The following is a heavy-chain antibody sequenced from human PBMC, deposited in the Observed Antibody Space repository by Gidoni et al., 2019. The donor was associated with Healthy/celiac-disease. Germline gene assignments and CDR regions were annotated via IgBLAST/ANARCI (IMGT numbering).Heavy chain of an antibody. J-gene: IGHJ4*02. Sequence: QVQLVQSGAEVKKPGAPVKVSCKASGYTFTSYDINWVRQATGQGLEWMGWMNPNSGNTGYAQKFQGRVTMTRNTSISTAYMELSSLRSEDTAVYYCARATRGSCSGGSCYSRPYYFDYWGQGTLVTVSS. CDR3: ARATRGSCSGGSCYSRPYYFDY. CDR2: MNPNSGNT. V-gene: IGHV1-8*01. D-gene: IGHD2-15*01. CDR1: GYTFTSYD.